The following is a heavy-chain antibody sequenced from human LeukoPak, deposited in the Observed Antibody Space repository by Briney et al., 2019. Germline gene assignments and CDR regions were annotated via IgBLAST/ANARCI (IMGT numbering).Heavy chain of an antibody. CDR1: GYTFTAYY. J-gene: IGHJ6*03. CDR3: ARDPLDIVVVPDSLRDYYYMDV. D-gene: IGHD2-2*03. Sequence: GASVKVSCKASGYTFTAYYMHWVRQAPGQGLEWMGWINPKTGGTNSAQKFQGRVTVTRDTSISTAYMELSRLRSDDTAVYYCARDPLDIVVVPDSLRDYYYMDVWGKGTTVTVSS. V-gene: IGHV1-2*02. CDR2: INPKTGGT.